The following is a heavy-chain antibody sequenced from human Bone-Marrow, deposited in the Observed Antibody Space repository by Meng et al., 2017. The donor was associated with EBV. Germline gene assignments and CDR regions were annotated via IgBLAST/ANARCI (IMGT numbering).Heavy chain of an antibody. J-gene: IGHJ4*02. V-gene: IGHV4-61*01. D-gene: IGHD5-24*01. CDR2: IYYSGST. Sequence: QVQLQESGPGLVKPSETLSLTCTVSGGSVSSGSYYGSWIRQPPGKGLEWIGYIYYSGSTNYNPSLKSRVTISVDTSKNQFSLKLSSVTAADMAVYYCARRRLQFGYFDYWGQGTLVTVSS. CDR1: GGSVSSGSYY. CDR3: ARRRLQFGYFDY.